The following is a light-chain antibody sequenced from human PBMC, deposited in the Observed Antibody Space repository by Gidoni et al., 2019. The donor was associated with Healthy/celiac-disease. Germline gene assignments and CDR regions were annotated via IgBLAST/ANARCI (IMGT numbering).Light chain of an antibody. J-gene: IGKJ4*01. CDR2: AAS. CDR3: LQSYNSPLT. Sequence: SQAPDVPHRVTITCRASQGIRNDLGWYQQKPGKAPKLLIYAASSLQSGVPSRFSGSGSGTDFTLTISSLQPEDFATYYCLQSYNSPLTFGEGTKVEIK. V-gene: IGKV1-6*01. CDR1: QGIRND.